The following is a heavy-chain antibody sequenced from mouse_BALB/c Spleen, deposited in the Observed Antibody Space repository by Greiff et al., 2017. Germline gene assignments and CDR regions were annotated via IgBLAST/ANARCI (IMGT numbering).Heavy chain of an antibody. D-gene: IGHD2-2*01. CDR3: ARAHYGYDPPYAMDY. Sequence: EVQVVESGGGLVQPGGSRKLSCAASGFTFSSFGMHWVRQAPEKGLEWVAYISSGSSTIYYADTVKGRFTISRDNPKNTLFLQMTSLRSEDTAMYYCARAHYGYDPPYAMDYWGQGTSVTVSS. CDR2: ISSGSSTI. V-gene: IGHV5-17*02. CDR1: GFTFSSFG. J-gene: IGHJ4*01.